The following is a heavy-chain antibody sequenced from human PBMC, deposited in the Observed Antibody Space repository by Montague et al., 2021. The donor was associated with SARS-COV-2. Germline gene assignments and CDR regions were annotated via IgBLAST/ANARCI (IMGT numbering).Heavy chain of an antibody. CDR3: ARASGKKTIFGVVISYFDY. Sequence: TLYLTCTVSGGSISSGGYYWSWIRQHPGKGLEWLGYIYYSGSTYYXXXLKSRVTISVDTSKNQFSLKLRSVTAADTAVYYCARASGKKTIFGVVISYFDYWGQGTLVTVSS. V-gene: IGHV4-31*03. CDR2: IYYSGST. J-gene: IGHJ4*02. D-gene: IGHD3-3*01. CDR1: GGSISSGGYY.